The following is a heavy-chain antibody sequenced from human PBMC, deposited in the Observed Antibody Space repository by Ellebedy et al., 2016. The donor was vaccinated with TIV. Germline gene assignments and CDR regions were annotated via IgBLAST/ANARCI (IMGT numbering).Heavy chain of an antibody. D-gene: IGHD5-24*01. Sequence: GESLKISXAASGFTFSNYGMYWVRQAPGKGLEWVAVISYDGSKKYYADSVKGRFTISRDNSKNTLYVQMNSLRAEDSAVYYCANVEMSTEGGYWGQGTLVTVSS. J-gene: IGHJ4*02. CDR1: GFTFSNYG. V-gene: IGHV3-30*18. CDR2: ISYDGSKK. CDR3: ANVEMSTEGGY.